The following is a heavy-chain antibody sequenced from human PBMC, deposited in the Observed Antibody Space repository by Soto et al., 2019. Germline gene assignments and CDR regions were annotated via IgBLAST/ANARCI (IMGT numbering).Heavy chain of an antibody. CDR1: GFSFSNSA. Sequence: SVKVSCKTSGFSFSNSAVQWVRQARGQRLEWIGWIIVGSGVTKYTQESQDRLTISRDMSSNTAYMELRSLRSDDTAVYYCAAELYGGGRCCSFDIWGQGTAVTVSS. V-gene: IGHV1-58*01. CDR3: AAELYGGGRCCSFDI. CDR2: IIVGSGVT. J-gene: IGHJ3*02. D-gene: IGHD2-15*01.